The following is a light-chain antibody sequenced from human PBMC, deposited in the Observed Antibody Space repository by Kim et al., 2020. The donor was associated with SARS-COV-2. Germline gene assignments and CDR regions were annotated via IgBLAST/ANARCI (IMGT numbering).Light chain of an antibody. CDR2: QDS. Sequence: VSPGQTASITCSGDKLGDKYACWYQQKPGQSPVLVIYQDSKRPSGIPERFSGSNAGNTATLTISGTQAMDEADYYCQAWDSSNVVFGGGTKLTV. J-gene: IGLJ2*01. CDR1: KLGDKY. CDR3: QAWDSSNVV. V-gene: IGLV3-1*01.